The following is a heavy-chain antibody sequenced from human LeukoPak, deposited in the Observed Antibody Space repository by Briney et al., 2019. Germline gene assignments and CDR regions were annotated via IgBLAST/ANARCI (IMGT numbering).Heavy chain of an antibody. Sequence: GASVKVSCKASGYTFTGYYMHWVRQAPGQGLEWMGWINPNSGATNCAQKFQGRVTMTRDTSITTAYMELSRLRSDDTAVYYCAAYTIFGVVSGDYWGQGTLVTVSS. D-gene: IGHD3-3*01. CDR1: GYTFTGYY. CDR3: AAYTIFGVVSGDY. V-gene: IGHV1-2*02. CDR2: INPNSGAT. J-gene: IGHJ4*02.